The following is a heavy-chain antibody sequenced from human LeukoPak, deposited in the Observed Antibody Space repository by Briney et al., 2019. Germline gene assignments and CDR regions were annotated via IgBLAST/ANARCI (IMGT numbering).Heavy chain of an antibody. D-gene: IGHD6-13*01. Sequence: GGSLRLSCAASGLTFSTYVMSWVRQAPGKGLEWVSSITGSGGGTYYADSVKGRFTISRDNAKNTVYLQMNSLRAEDTAVYYCAKGSSSYYFAFDIWGQGTMVTVSS. CDR2: ITGSGGGT. V-gene: IGHV3-23*01. CDR3: AKGSSSYYFAFDI. CDR1: GLTFSTYV. J-gene: IGHJ3*02.